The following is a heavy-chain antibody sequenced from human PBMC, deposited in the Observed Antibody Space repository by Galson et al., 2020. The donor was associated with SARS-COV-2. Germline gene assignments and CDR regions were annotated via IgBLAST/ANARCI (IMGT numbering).Heavy chain of an antibody. Sequence: GGSLRLSCAASGFTFSSYAMSWVRQAPGKGLEWVSAISGSGGSTYYADSVKGRFTISRDNSKNTLYLQMNSLRAEDTAVYYCAKGMGHDSSGSAGNQHAFDIWGQGTMVTVSS. V-gene: IGHV3-23*01. CDR2: ISGSGGST. J-gene: IGHJ3*02. CDR3: AKGMGHDSSGSAGNQHAFDI. CDR1: GFTFSSYA. D-gene: IGHD3-22*01.